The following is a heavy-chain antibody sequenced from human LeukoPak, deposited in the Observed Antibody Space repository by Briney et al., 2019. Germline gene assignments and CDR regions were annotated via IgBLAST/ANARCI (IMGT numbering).Heavy chain of an antibody. J-gene: IGHJ4*02. Sequence: VASVKVSCKASGYTFTGYYMHWVRQAPGQGLEWMGWINPNSGGTNYAQKFQGRVTMTRDTSISTAYMELSRLRSEDTAVYYCATSRYYDSSGYYSPAVWALGYWGQGTLVTVSS. CDR3: ATSRYYDSSGYYSPAVWALGY. CDR1: GYTFTGYY. D-gene: IGHD3-22*01. CDR2: INPNSGGT. V-gene: IGHV1-2*02.